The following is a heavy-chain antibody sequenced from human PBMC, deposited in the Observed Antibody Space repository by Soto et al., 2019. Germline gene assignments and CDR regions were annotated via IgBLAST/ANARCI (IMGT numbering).Heavy chain of an antibody. D-gene: IGHD3-10*01. CDR1: GIPFGSRA. Sequence: GGSLRLSCVASGIPFGSRAMSWVRQGPGEGLEGVSTITDTGGGTKYADCGRGRGTMSRDKSKKRLYLEMNSLRVEDSGQYYFARGSTDSYPGSRIFDLWGRGTLVTVSS. V-gene: IGHV3-23*01. J-gene: IGHJ4*02. CDR3: ARGSTDSYPGSRIFDL. CDR2: ITDTGGGT.